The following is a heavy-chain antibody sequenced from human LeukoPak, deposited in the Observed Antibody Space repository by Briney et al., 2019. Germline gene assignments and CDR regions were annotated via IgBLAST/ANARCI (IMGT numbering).Heavy chain of an antibody. Sequence: GGPLRLPCAASGFPFSSYAMLWLRQAPAKGLEWVAVISYVGSNKYYADSVKGRFTISRDNSKNTLYLQMNSLRPEDTSVYYCARELELENFWGQGTLVTVSS. D-gene: IGHD1-7*01. CDR1: GFPFSSYA. CDR3: ARELELENF. V-gene: IGHV3-30-3*01. CDR2: ISYVGSNK. J-gene: IGHJ4*02.